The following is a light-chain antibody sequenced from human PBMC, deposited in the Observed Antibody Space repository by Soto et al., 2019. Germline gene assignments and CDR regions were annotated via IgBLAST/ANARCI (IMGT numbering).Light chain of an antibody. CDR1: QSVSSSY. Sequence: IVLTQPPGTLSLSPGERATLSCRASQSVSSSYLAWYRQRPGQAPRLLIYGPSSRATGIPDRFSGSGSGTDFTLTISRLEPEDFAVYYCQQYGSSPLTFGGGTKV. V-gene: IGKV3-20*01. CDR2: GPS. J-gene: IGKJ4*01. CDR3: QQYGSSPLT.